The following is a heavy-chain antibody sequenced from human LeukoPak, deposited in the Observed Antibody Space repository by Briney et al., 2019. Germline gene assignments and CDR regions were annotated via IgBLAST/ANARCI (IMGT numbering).Heavy chain of an antibody. D-gene: IGHD3-10*01. CDR2: IRNKANHYTT. J-gene: IGHJ6*02. CDR3: VRVQGIWYGLDV. CDR1: GFTFSSYA. V-gene: IGHV3-72*01. Sequence: GGSLRLSCAASGFTFSSYAMSWVRQAPGKGLEWVGRIRNKANHYTTEYAASVKDRFTISRDDSKNSLYLQMNGLKTEDSAVYYCVRVQGIWYGLDVWGQGTTISVSS.